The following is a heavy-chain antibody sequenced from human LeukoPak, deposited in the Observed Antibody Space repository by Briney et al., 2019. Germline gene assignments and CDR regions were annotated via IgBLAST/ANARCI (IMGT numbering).Heavy chain of an antibody. D-gene: IGHD3-10*01. CDR3: AKDSAFYYIDV. CDR2: ISYDGSNK. J-gene: IGHJ6*03. Sequence: GGSLRLSCAASGFTFSSYAMHWVRQAPGKGLEWVAVISYDGSNKYYADSVKGRFTISRDNSKNTLYLQMNSLRAEDTAVYYCAKDSAFYYIDVWGKGTTVIVSS. V-gene: IGHV3-30*04. CDR1: GFTFSSYA.